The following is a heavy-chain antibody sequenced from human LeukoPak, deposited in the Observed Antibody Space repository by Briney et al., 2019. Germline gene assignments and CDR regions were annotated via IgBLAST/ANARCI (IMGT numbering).Heavy chain of an antibody. J-gene: IGHJ3*02. CDR2: IYYSGST. CDR3: ARAPYYDFWSGYSDAFDI. CDR1: GGSISSGDYY. D-gene: IGHD3-3*01. Sequence: SETLSLTCTVSGGSISSGDYYWSWIRQPPGKGLEWIGYIYYSGSTYYNPSLKSRVTISVDTSKNQFSLKLSSVTAADTAVYYCARAPYYDFWSGYSDAFDIWGQGTMVTVSS. V-gene: IGHV4-30-4*02.